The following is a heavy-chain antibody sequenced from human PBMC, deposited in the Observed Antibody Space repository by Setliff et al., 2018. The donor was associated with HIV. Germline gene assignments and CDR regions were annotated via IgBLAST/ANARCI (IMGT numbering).Heavy chain of an antibody. Sequence: PSETLSLTCTVYGGSFSGYYWSWIRQPPGKGLEWIGEINHSGSTNYNPSLKSRVTISLDTSKNQFSLRLISVTAADTAVYYCAKVAVTGYCSTTSCQNWFDHWGQGTLVTVSS. V-gene: IGHV4-34*01. CDR2: INHSGST. D-gene: IGHD2-2*01. CDR3: AKVAVTGYCSTTSCQNWFDH. J-gene: IGHJ5*02. CDR1: GGSFSGYY.